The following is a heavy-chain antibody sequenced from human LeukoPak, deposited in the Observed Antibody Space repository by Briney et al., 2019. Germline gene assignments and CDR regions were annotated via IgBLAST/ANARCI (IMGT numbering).Heavy chain of an antibody. D-gene: IGHD3-16*01. CDR3: AKGGTYRDYFDY. Sequence: GGSLRLSCAASGFSFSNYGIHWVRQAPGKGLEWVTVISYDGSNKYYAGSVKGRFTISRDNSKNTLYLQMNSLRAEDTAVYYCAKGGTYRDYFDYWGQGTLVTVSS. CDR1: GFSFSNYG. CDR2: ISYDGSNK. J-gene: IGHJ4*02. V-gene: IGHV3-30*18.